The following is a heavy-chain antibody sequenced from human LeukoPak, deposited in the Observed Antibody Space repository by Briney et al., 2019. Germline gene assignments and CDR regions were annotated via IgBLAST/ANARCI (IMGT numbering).Heavy chain of an antibody. V-gene: IGHV4-59*01. Sequence: SETLSLTCTVSGGSISSYYWSWIRQPPEKGLEWIGYIYYSGSTNYNPSLKSRVTISVDTSKNQFSLKLSSVTAADTAVYYCARGRNTAMGNWGQGTLVTVSS. CDR2: IYYSGST. J-gene: IGHJ4*02. CDR3: ARGRNTAMGN. D-gene: IGHD5-18*01. CDR1: GGSISSYY.